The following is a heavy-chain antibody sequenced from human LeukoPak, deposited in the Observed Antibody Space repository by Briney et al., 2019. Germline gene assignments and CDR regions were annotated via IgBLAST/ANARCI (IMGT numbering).Heavy chain of an antibody. CDR3: ARDRSIAARFHYFDY. Sequence: GSLRLSCAASGFTFSDYYMSWIRQAPGKGLEWVSYISSSGSTIYYADSVKGRFTISRDNAKNSPYLQMNSLRAEDTAVYYCARDRSIAARFHYFDYWGQGTLVTVSS. J-gene: IGHJ4*02. D-gene: IGHD6-6*01. CDR1: GFTFSDYY. V-gene: IGHV3-11*01. CDR2: ISSSGSTI.